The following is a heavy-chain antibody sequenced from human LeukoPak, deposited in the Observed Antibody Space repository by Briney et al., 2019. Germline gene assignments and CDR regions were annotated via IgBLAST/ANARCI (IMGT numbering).Heavy chain of an antibody. D-gene: IGHD1-26*01. V-gene: IGHV4-59*01. CDR1: GGSISSYY. Sequence: EASETLSLTCTVSGGSISSYYWSWIRQPPGKGLEWIGYIYYSGSTNYNPSLKSRVTISVDTSKNQFSLKLSSVTAADTAVYYCAREVGANFDYWGQGTLVTVSS. CDR3: AREVGANFDY. CDR2: IYYSGST. J-gene: IGHJ4*02.